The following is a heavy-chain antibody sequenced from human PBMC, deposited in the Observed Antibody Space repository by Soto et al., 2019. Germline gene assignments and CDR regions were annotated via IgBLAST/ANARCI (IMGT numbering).Heavy chain of an antibody. CDR1: GGTFGRYA. J-gene: IGHJ6*02. CDR2: INAGFGAT. Sequence: WASVKVSCKASGGTFGRYAISWVRRAPGQSLEWMGQINAGFGATDLAQMFQGRVTITADKSTTTVYMELSSLRSDDTAVYYCATDCSGGSCYGASGMDVWGQGTTVTVSS. CDR3: ATDCSGGSCYGASGMDV. D-gene: IGHD2-15*01. V-gene: IGHV1-69*06.